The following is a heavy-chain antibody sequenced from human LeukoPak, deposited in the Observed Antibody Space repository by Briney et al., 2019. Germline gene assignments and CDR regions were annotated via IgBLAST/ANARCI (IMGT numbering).Heavy chain of an antibody. CDR2: IIPIFGTA. Sequence: VKVSCKASGGTFSSYATSWVRQAPGQGLEWMGGIIPIFGTANYAQKFQGRVTITADESTSTAYMELSSLRSEDTAVYYCASATQSYASFDYWGQGTLVTVSS. V-gene: IGHV1-69*01. D-gene: IGHD4-17*01. J-gene: IGHJ4*02. CDR1: GGTFSSYA. CDR3: ASATQSYASFDY.